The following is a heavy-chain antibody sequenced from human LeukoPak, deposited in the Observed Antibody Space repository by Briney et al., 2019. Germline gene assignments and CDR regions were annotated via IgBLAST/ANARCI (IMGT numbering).Heavy chain of an antibody. CDR3: ARRSVYEWSDY. CDR1: GFTFSGSA. D-gene: IGHD3-3*01. V-gene: IGHV3-73*01. J-gene: IGHJ4*02. Sequence: GGSLRLSCAASGFTFSGSAMHWVRQASGKGLEWVGCIRSKANSYATAYAASVKGRFTISRDDSKNTAYLQMNSLKTEDTAVYYCARRSVYEWSDYWGQGTLVTVSS. CDR2: IRSKANSYAT.